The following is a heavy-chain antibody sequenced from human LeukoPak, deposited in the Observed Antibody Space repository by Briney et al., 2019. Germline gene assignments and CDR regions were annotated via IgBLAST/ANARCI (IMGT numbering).Heavy chain of an antibody. CDR1: GFTFSSYA. CDR2: ISGSGGST. V-gene: IGHV3-23*01. CDR3: AKGPAIRSSGYYYYYYGMDV. Sequence: GSLRLSCAASGFTFSSYAMSWVRQAPGKGLEWVSAISGSGGSTYYADSVKGRFTISRDNSKNTLDLQMNSLRAEDTAVYYCAKGPAIRSSGYYYYYYGMDVWGQGTTVTVSS. J-gene: IGHJ6*02. D-gene: IGHD3-22*01.